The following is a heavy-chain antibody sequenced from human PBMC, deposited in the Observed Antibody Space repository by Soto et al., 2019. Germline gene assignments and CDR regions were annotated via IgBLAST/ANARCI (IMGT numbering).Heavy chain of an antibody. CDR2: IIPYVGIT. CDR3: ARGGYCNTATCYQYFDF. CDR1: GGTFSSYT. Sequence: ASVKVSCKASGGTFSSYTFSWVRQAPGQGLEWVGRIIPYVGITNYAQKFQGRVTITADRSTNTAYMGLSSLRSEDTAVYYCARGGYCNTATCYQYFDFWGQGSLVTVSS. J-gene: IGHJ4*02. D-gene: IGHD2-2*03. V-gene: IGHV1-69*02.